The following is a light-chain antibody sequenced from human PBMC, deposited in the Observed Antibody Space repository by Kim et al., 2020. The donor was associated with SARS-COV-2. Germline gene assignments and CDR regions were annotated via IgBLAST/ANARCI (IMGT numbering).Light chain of an antibody. Sequence: DIQMTQSPATLSASVGDRVTITCRASQSISSWLAWYQQRPGKAPQLLIYDVSSLESGVASRFSGSGSGTEFTLTISSLQPDDFATYYCQQYNSDSKTFGQGTKVDIK. CDR2: DVS. J-gene: IGKJ1*01. CDR3: QQYNSDSKT. V-gene: IGKV1-5*01. CDR1: QSISSW.